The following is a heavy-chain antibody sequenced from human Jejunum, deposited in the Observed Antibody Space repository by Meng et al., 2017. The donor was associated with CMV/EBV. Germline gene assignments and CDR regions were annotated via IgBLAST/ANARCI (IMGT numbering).Heavy chain of an antibody. J-gene: IGHJ4*02. D-gene: IGHD1-26*01. Sequence: QVLLQESGPVLVTPSAPLSLTGTVSGGSISNHYWSWIRQSPGKGLEWIGRFYSSDTYNYHPSLNSRLPMSLDTSKNQFSLNLSSVTAADTAIYYCARGPGASTREGFDYWGLGTLVTVSS. CDR2: FYSSDTY. CDR3: ARGPGASTREGFDY. CDR1: GGSISNHY. V-gene: IGHV4-4*07.